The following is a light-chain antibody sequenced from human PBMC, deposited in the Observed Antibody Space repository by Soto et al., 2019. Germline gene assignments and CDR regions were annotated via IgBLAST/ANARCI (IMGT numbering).Light chain of an antibody. CDR1: DSDIGNYNY. J-gene: IGLJ3*02. Sequence: QSVLTQPASVSGSPGQSITISCTGTDSDIGNYNYVSWYQQHPGKAPKLMIYGVTNRPSGGSDRFSGSKSGNAASLTISGLQAEDEDDYYCSSYSSYTTLGVFGGGTKLTVL. CDR3: SSYSSYTTLGV. CDR2: GVT. V-gene: IGLV2-14*01.